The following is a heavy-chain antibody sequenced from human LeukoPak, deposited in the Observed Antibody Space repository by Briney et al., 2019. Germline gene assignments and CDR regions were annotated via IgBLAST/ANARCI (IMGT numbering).Heavy chain of an antibody. D-gene: IGHD1-14*01. CDR2: IPSDGTNK. J-gene: IGHJ4*02. V-gene: IGHV3-30*19. CDR3: ARGEYNGFDY. Sequence: PGRSLRLSCAASGFTFSSYAMYWVRQAPGKGLEWVALIPSDGTNKYYADSVKGRFTISRDNSKNTLYLQMNSLRAEDTALYYCARGEYNGFDYWGQGTVVSVSS. CDR1: GFTFSSYA.